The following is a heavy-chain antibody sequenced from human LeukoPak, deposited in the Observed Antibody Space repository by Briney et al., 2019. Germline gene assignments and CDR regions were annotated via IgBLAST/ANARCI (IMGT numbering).Heavy chain of an antibody. CDR1: GGSISSYY. CDR3: ARGFFSVGYSSGWYIPSAFDI. D-gene: IGHD6-19*01. V-gene: IGHV4-59*01. CDR2: IYYSGST. J-gene: IGHJ3*02. Sequence: SQTLSLTCTVSGGSISSYYWSWIRQPPGKGLEWIGYIYYSGSTNYNPSLKSRVTISVDTSKNQFSLKLSSVTAADTAVYYCARGFFSVGYSSGWYIPSAFDIWGQGTMVTVSS.